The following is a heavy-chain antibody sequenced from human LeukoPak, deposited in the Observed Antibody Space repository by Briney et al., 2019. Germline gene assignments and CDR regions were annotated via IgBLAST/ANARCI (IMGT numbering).Heavy chain of an antibody. CDR1: GYTFTSYG. CDR3: ARDDFWSGYYYFDY. V-gene: IGHV1-18*01. Sequence: SVKVSCKASGYTFTSYGIRWVRQAPGQGLEWMGWISAYNGNTNYAQKLQGRVTMTTDTSTSTAYMELRSLRSDDTAVYYCARDDFWSGYYYFDYWGQGTLVTVSS. CDR2: ISAYNGNT. D-gene: IGHD3-3*01. J-gene: IGHJ4*02.